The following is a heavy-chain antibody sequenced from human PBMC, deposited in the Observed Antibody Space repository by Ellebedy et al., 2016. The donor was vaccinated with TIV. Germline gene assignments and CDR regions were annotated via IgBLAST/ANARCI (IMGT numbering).Heavy chain of an antibody. D-gene: IGHD6-19*01. CDR1: GFTFSTYG. J-gene: IGHJ4*02. CDR2: KSCDESAK. V-gene: IGHV3-30*18. Sequence: PGGSLRLSCAASGFTFSTYGMHWVRQAPGKGLEWLAVKSCDESAKYYADSVKGRFTISRDNSKKTLYLQMNSLRAEDTAVYYCGKDHDSSRSYITGDYWGQGTLVTVSS. CDR3: GKDHDSSRSYITGDY.